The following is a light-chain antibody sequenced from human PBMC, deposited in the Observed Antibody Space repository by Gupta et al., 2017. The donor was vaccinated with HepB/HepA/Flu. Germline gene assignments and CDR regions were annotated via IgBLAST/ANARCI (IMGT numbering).Light chain of an antibody. CDR1: NIGSKN. Sequence: SYVLSQPPSVSVAPGKTATITCAGNNIGSKNVHWYQQKPGQAPALLVYDDSNRPSGMPGRFSGSNSGTMDTLTISRVEAGDEADYYYQVWDTSSDQGVFGAGTKVTVL. CDR3: QVWDTSSDQGV. V-gene: IGLV3-21*03. J-gene: IGLJ3*02. CDR2: DDS.